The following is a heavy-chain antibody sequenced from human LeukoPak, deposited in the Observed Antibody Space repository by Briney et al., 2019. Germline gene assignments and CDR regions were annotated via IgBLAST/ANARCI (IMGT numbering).Heavy chain of an antibody. Sequence: SETLSLTCAVSGYSISSGYYWGWIRQPPGKGLVWIGSVYHSGSTYYNPSLKSRVTISVDTSKNQFSLKLSSVTAADTAVYYCARGSDIVVVPAAIEAWFDPWGQRTLVTVSS. CDR3: ARGSDIVVVPAAIEAWFDP. CDR2: VYHSGST. V-gene: IGHV4-38-2*01. D-gene: IGHD2-2*02. J-gene: IGHJ5*02. CDR1: GYSISSGYY.